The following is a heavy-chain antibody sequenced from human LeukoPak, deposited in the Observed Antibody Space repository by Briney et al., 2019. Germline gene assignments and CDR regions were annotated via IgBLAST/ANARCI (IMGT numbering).Heavy chain of an antibody. V-gene: IGHV3-21*01. Sequence: GGSLRLSCADSDFIFRSYSMNWVRQAPGKGLEWVSSVSPSSNYVYYADSVKGRFSISRDNAKNSLYLQMNSLRAEDTAVYYCSRGRGCSSTFCYPDYWGQGTLVTVSS. CDR3: SRGRGCSSTFCYPDY. CDR2: VSPSSNYV. CDR1: DFIFRSYS. D-gene: IGHD2-2*01. J-gene: IGHJ4*02.